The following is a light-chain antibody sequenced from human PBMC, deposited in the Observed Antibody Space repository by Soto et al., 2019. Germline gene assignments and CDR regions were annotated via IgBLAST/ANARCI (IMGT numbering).Light chain of an antibody. Sequence: EIVMTQSTATLSVSPGERATLSCRASQSVSSNLDWYQQKPGQAPRLLIYGASTRATGIPARFSGSGSGTEFTLTISSLQSEDFAIYFCQQYNNWPPDRTFGQGTKVEIK. CDR3: QQYNNWPPDRT. CDR2: GAS. J-gene: IGKJ1*01. CDR1: QSVSSN. V-gene: IGKV3-15*01.